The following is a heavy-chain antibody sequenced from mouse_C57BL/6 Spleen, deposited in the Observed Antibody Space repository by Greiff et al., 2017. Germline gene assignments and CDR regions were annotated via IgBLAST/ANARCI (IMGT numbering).Heavy chain of an antibody. Sequence: QVQLQQPGAELVKPGASVKLSCKASGYTFTSYWMHWVKQRPGQGLEWIGMIHPNSGSTNYNEKFKSKATLTVDKSSSTAYMQLSSLTSEDSAVYYCARKTTVVATRFDYWGQGTTLTVSS. CDR2: IHPNSGST. D-gene: IGHD1-1*01. J-gene: IGHJ2*01. V-gene: IGHV1-64*01. CDR1: GYTFTSYW. CDR3: ARKTTVVATRFDY.